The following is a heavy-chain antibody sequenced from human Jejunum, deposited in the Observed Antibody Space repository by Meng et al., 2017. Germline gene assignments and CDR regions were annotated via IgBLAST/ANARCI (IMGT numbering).Heavy chain of an antibody. CDR2: IYYGGSA. J-gene: IGHJ5*01. CDR1: GDSISSGGYS. Sequence: SETLSLTCTVSGDSISSGGYSCGWIRQPPGKGLEWIGIIYYGGSASYNPSLKSRLTISMDTSKSQFSLNLSSVTAADTAVYYCSRGQGDSWGQGTLVTVFS. V-gene: IGHV4-39*07. CDR3: SRGQGDS.